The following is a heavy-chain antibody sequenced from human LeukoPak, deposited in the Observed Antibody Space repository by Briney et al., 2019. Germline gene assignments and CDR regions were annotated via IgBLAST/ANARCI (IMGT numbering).Heavy chain of an antibody. CDR2: IKQDGSEK. Sequence: GSLRLSCAASGFTFSSYWMSWVRQAPRKGLEWVANIKQDGSEKYYVDSVKGRFTISRDNAKNSLYLQMNSLRAEDTAVYYCARAGNYYEDAFDIWGQGTMVTVSS. CDR3: ARAGNYYEDAFDI. J-gene: IGHJ3*02. V-gene: IGHV3-7*01. D-gene: IGHD3-22*01. CDR1: GFTFSSYW.